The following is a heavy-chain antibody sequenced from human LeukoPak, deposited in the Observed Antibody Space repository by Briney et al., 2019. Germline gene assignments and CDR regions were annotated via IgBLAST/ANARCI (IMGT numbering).Heavy chain of an antibody. Sequence: GGSLRLSCAASGFTLTKNWMSWFRQAPGKGLEWVGNVNEDGSQKNYVDSVKGRFTISRDNAKNSVYLQMNNLRVEEMAVYYCARGKGWIDPWGQGTLVTVSS. CDR3: ARGKGWIDP. J-gene: IGHJ5*02. CDR2: VNEDGSQK. CDR1: GFTLTKNW. V-gene: IGHV3-7*01.